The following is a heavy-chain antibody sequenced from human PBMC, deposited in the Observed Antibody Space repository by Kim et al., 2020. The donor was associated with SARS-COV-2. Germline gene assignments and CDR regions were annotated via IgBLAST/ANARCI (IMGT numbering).Heavy chain of an antibody. D-gene: IGHD6-19*01. V-gene: IGHV4-34*01. J-gene: IGHJ4*02. CDR3: ARGVGGGWSYEASFDY. Sequence: SLKGRVTISVDTSKSQFSLKLSSVTAADTAVYYCARGVGGGWSYEASFDYWGQGALVTVSS.